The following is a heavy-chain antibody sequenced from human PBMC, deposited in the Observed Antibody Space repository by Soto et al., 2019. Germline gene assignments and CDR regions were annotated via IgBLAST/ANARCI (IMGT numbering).Heavy chain of an antibody. CDR1: GFTFSDHY. V-gene: IGHV3-72*01. J-gene: IGHJ4*02. CDR3: TRLRVDSRRSSDY. D-gene: IGHD2-15*01. Sequence: EVQLVESGGGLVQPAGSLRLSCAASGFTFSDHYMDWVRQAPGKGLEWVGRIKNKANSYTTAYAAPVKGRFIISRDDSKNSVLLQMNRLKTDDTAVYYCTRLRVDSRRSSDYWGQGILVTVSS. CDR2: IKNKANSYTT.